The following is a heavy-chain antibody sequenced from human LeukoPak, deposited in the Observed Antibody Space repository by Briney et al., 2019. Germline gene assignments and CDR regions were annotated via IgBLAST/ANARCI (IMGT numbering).Heavy chain of an antibody. CDR3: ARRVVGATIDAFDI. D-gene: IGHD1-26*01. V-gene: IGHV4-39*01. CDR2: IYYSGST. J-gene: IGHJ3*02. CDR1: GGSISNTSYY. Sequence: NPSETLSLTCTVSGGSISNTSYYWGWIRQPPGKGLGGIGSIYYSGSTYYNPSLKSRVTIFVDTSKNQFSLKLSSVTGANTAVYYCARRVVGATIDAFDIWGQGTMVTVSS.